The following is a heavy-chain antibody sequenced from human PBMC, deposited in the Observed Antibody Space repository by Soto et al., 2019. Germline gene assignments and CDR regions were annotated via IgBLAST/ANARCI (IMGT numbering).Heavy chain of an antibody. CDR2: INPNSGGT. J-gene: IGHJ6*02. D-gene: IGHD2-2*02. CDR1: GYTFTGHY. CDR3: ARDSHCISTSCYTGLGAYYYYGMDV. V-gene: IGHV1-2*04. Sequence: ASVKVSCKASGYTFTGHYMHWVRQAPGQGLEWMGWINPNSGGTNYAQKFQGWVTMTRDTSISTAYMELSRLRSDDTAVYYCARDSHCISTSCYTGLGAYYYYGMDVWGQGTTVTVSS.